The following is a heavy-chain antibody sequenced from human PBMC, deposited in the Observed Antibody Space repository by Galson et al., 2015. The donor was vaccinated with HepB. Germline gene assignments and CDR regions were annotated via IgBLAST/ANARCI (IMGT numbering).Heavy chain of an antibody. CDR3: ARNAYYDILTGYYSYYYYGMDV. D-gene: IGHD3-9*01. Sequence: SLRLSCAASGFTFSSYSMNWVRQAPGKGLEWVSSISSSSSYIYYADSVKGRFTISRDNAKNSLYLQMNSLRAEDAAVYYCARNAYYDILTGYYSYYYYGMDVWGQGTTVTVSS. CDR2: ISSSSSYI. CDR1: GFTFSSYS. J-gene: IGHJ6*02. V-gene: IGHV3-21*01.